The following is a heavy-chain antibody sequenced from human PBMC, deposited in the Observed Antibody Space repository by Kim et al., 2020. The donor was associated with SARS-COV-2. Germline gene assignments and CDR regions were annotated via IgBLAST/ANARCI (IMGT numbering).Heavy chain of an antibody. CDR3: ASGYCSGGSCYGMDV. J-gene: IGHJ6*02. Sequence: GGSLRLSCAASGFTFSSYAMHWVRQAPGKGLEWVAVISYDGSNKYYADSVKGRFTISRDNSKNTLYLQMNSLRAEDTAVYYCASGYCSGGSCYGMDVWGQGTTVTVSS. CDR1: GFTFSSYA. V-gene: IGHV3-30*04. CDR2: ISYDGSNK. D-gene: IGHD2-15*01.